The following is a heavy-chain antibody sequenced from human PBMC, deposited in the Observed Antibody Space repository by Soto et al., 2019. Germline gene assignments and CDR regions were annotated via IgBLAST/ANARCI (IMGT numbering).Heavy chain of an antibody. CDR1: GFTFSDYV. J-gene: IGHJ4*02. D-gene: IGHD1-26*01. V-gene: IGHV3-23*01. CDR3: AKAQFSGTSKTLGY. CDR2: ISGGGSST. Sequence: GGSLRLSCTASGFTFSDYVMSWVRQAPGRGLEWVSAISGGGSSTFYADSVKGRFTISRDNSKNTLYLQMNSLRGEDTAVYYCAKAQFSGTSKTLGYWGQGTLVTVSS.